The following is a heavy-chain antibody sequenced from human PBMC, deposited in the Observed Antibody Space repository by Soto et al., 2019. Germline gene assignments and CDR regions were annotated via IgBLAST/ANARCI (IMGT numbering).Heavy chain of an antibody. CDR1: GGSLRSFS. D-gene: IGHD3-10*01. CDR2: YTPMFGPT. Sequence: QVQLVQSGAEVKKPGSSVKLSCKASGGSLRSFSINWVRQAPGQGPEWMGAYTPMFGPTTYSQKFQGRVTITAAEPTNTAYMEMSSLTSEDTATYYCARDFGSLSWFDIWGQGTLVSVSS. CDR3: ARDFGSLSWFDI. V-gene: IGHV1-69*01. J-gene: IGHJ5*02.